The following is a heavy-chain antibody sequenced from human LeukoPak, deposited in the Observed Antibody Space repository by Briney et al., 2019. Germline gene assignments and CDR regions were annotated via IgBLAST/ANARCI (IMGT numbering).Heavy chain of an antibody. CDR2: ISGSGGST. V-gene: IGHV3-23*01. CDR3: AKSRIRTGEGSYLPRYYFDY. J-gene: IGHJ4*02. Sequence: GSLRLSCAASGFTFSSYAMSWVRQAPGEGLEWVSAISGSGGSTYYADSVKGRFTISRDNSKNTLYLQMNSLRAEDTAVYYCAKSRIRTGEGSYLPRYYFDYWGQGTLVTVSS. CDR1: GFTFSSYA. D-gene: IGHD3-10*01.